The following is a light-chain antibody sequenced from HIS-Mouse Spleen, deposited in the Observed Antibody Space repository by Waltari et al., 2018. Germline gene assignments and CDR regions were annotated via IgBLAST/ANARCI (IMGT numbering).Light chain of an antibody. CDR1: VLAKKY. CDR2: KDS. V-gene: IGLV3-27*01. J-gene: IGLJ2*01. Sequence: SYELTQPSSVSVSPGQTARITCSGDVLAKKYARWFQQKPGQAPVVGIYKDSGRPAGIPWRFSRLSLRTTVTFTIRRAPGEGGADLYCYSAADNNLVVGGGTKLTVL. CDR3: YSAADNNLV.